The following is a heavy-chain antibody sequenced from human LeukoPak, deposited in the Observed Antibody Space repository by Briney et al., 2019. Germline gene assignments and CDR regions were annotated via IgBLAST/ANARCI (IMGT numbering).Heavy chain of an antibody. CDR3: ARGRANYYYYGMDV. CDR2: IYHSGST. Sequence: SETLSLTCAVSGGSISSGGYSWSWIRQLPGKGLEWIGYIYHSGSTYYNPSLKSRVTISVDRSKNQFSLKLSSVTAADTAVYYCARGRANYYYYGMDVWGKGTTVTVSS. CDR1: GGSISSGGYS. J-gene: IGHJ6*04. V-gene: IGHV4-30-2*01. D-gene: IGHD1-26*01.